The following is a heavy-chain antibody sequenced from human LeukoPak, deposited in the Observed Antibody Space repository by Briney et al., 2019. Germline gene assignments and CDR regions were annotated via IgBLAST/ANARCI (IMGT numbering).Heavy chain of an antibody. CDR1: VVNFSSYA. D-gene: IGHD1-26*01. CDR3: ARDRGERLGWFDP. Sequence: SVKVSCKASVVNFSSYAISWVRQAPGQGLEWMGRIIPIFGTANYAQKFQGRVTITTDESTSTAYMELSSLRSEDTAVYYCARDRGERLGWFDPWGQGTLVTVSS. CDR2: IIPIFGTA. J-gene: IGHJ5*02. V-gene: IGHV1-69*05.